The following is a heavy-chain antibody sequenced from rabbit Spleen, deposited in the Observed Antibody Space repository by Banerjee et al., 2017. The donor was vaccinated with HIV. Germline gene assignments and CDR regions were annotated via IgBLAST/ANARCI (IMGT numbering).Heavy chain of an antibody. CDR3: ARETSSGWGVVLYYFSL. CDR2: IYAAKGST. CDR1: GVDFTNYY. J-gene: IGHJ4*01. Sequence: QEQLTETGGGLVQPGGSLTLSCKASGVDFTNYYITWVRQAPGKGLEWIGIIYAAKGSTDYATWAKGRFTISKTSSTTVTLQMTSLIAADTATYFCARETSSGWGVVLYYFSLWGPGTLVTVS. V-gene: IGHV1S45*01. D-gene: IGHD4-1*01.